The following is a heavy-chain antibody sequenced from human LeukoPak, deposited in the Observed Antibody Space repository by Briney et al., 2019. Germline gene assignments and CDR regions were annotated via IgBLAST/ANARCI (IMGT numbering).Heavy chain of an antibody. Sequence: PGGSLRLSCAASGFTFRSYEMNWVRQAPGKGLEWISYISSSGNTIYYADSVKGRFTISRDNAKNSLYLQMNSLRAEDTAVYYCARDSSGYHDAFDIWGQGTMVTVSS. D-gene: IGHD3-22*01. CDR1: GFTFRSYE. J-gene: IGHJ3*02. CDR2: ISSSGNTI. V-gene: IGHV3-48*03. CDR3: ARDSSGYHDAFDI.